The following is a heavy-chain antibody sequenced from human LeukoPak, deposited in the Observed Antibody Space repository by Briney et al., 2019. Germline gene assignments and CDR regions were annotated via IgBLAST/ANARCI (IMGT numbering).Heavy chain of an antibody. Sequence: PSETLSLTCAVYGGSFSGYYWSWIRQPPGKGPEWIGEINHSGSTNYNPSLKSRVTISVDTSKNQFSLKLSSVTAADTAVYYCARGYYYYDSSGYYPFNYWGQGTLVTVSS. D-gene: IGHD3-22*01. CDR3: ARGYYYYDSSGYYPFNY. V-gene: IGHV4-34*01. CDR2: INHSGST. CDR1: GGSFSGYY. J-gene: IGHJ4*02.